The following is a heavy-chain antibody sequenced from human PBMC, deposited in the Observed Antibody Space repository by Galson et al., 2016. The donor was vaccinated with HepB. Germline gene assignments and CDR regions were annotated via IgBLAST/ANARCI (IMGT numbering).Heavy chain of an antibody. CDR1: GISFSTSS. CDR3: ARDNAYCGGTSCIPTYRYFDL. J-gene: IGHJ2*01. V-gene: IGHV3-21*01. CDR2: ISSNGDFI. D-gene: IGHD2-21*01. Sequence: SLRLSCAASGISFSTSSMNWVRQAPGQGLEWLSSISSNGDFINYAHSVQGRFTIPRDTADNSLFLHMSSLRAEDTALYYCARDNAYCGGTSCIPTYRYFDLWGRGTLVTVSS.